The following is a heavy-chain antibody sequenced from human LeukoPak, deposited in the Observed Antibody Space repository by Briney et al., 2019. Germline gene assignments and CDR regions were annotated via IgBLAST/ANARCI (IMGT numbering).Heavy chain of an antibody. J-gene: IGHJ3*02. Sequence: GESLRLSCAAAGFTFSNYWMHWVRQAPAKGLVWVSRINTDGSSTNYADSVKGRFTVSIDNAKNTLYLQMNSLRAEDTAVYYCARVIGWDEPFDIWGQGTMVTVSS. D-gene: IGHD1-26*01. V-gene: IGHV3-74*01. CDR2: INTDGSST. CDR1: GFTFSNYW. CDR3: ARVIGWDEPFDI.